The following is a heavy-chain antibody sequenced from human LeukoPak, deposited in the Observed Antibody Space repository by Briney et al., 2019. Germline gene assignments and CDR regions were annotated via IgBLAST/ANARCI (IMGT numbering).Heavy chain of an antibody. Sequence: SETLSLTCTVSGGSISSSSYYWGWIRQPPGKGLEWIGSIYYSGSTYYNPSLKSRVTISVDTSKNQFSLKLSSVTAADTAVYYCARQRRVVVIAIPNNWFDPWAQGTLVTVSS. CDR2: IYYSGST. CDR3: ARQRRVVVIAIPNNWFDP. CDR1: GGSISSSSYY. V-gene: IGHV4-39*01. D-gene: IGHD2-21*01. J-gene: IGHJ5*02.